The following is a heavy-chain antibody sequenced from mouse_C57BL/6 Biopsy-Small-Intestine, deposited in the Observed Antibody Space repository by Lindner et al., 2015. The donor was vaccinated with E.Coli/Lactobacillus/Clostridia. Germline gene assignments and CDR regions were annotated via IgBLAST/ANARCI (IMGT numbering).Heavy chain of an antibody. CDR2: IYPGNGDT. J-gene: IGHJ1*03. CDR1: GYAFTNYL. CDR3: ARGDYFGSSWYFDI. D-gene: IGHD1-1*01. Sequence: VQLQESGAELVRPGTSVKVSCKASGYAFTNYLIEWIKQRPGQGLEWIGLIYPGNGDTNYNEKFKSKATLTVDKSSNTAYMQLSSLTSEDSAVYFCARGDYFGSSWYFDIWGTGTTVTVSS. V-gene: IGHV1-54*02.